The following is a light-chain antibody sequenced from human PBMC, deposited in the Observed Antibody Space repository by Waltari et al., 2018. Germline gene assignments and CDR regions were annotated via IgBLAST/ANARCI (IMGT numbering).Light chain of an antibody. CDR2: GKN. CDR3: NSRDSSGNSVV. Sequence: SSELTQDPAVSVALGKTVRIKSQGKGLRSDDERCYQQKPGQAPVLVIYGKNNRPSGIPDRFSGSSSGNTASLTITGAQAEDEADYYCNSRDSSGNSVVFGGGTKLTVL. J-gene: IGLJ2*01. V-gene: IGLV3-19*01. CDR1: GLRSDD.